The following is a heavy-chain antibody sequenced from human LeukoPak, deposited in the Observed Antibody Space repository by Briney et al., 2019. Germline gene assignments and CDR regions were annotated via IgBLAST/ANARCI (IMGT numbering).Heavy chain of an antibody. D-gene: IGHD2-2*01. CDR2: ISGSGGST. J-gene: IGHJ4*02. CDR3: AKEFFSCGRRSTSCPLDH. CDR1: GFTFSSYA. Sequence: GRSRRLSCAAAGFTFSSYAMSWVRQAPRKGLGWVSAISGSGGSTYYADSVKGRFTISRDNSKNTLYLQMNSLRAEDTAVYYCAKEFFSCGRRSTSCPLDHWGQGTLVTVSS. V-gene: IGHV3-23*01.